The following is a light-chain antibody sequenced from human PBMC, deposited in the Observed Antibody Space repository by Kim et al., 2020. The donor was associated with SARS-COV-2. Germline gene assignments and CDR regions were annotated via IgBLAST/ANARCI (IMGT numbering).Light chain of an antibody. CDR1: SSNIGSNY. J-gene: IGLJ2*01. CDR3: AAWDDSLSVL. CDR2: RNN. Sequence: PGQMVTISCSGSSSNIGSNYVYWYQQLPGTAPKLLIYRNNQRPSGVPDRFSGSKSGTSAFLAISGLRSEDEADYYCAAWDDSLSVLFGGGTKLTVL. V-gene: IGLV1-47*01.